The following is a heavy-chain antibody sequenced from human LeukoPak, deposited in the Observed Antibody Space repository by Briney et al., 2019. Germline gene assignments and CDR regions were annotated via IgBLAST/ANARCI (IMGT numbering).Heavy chain of an antibody. CDR2: INHSGST. V-gene: IGHV4-34*01. Sequence: PSETLSLTCAVYGGYFSGYYWSWIRQPPGKGLEWIGEINHSGSTNYNPSLKSRVTISVDTSKNQFSLKLSSVTAADTAVYYCARPSITMVRGVRSRAFDICGQGTMVTVSS. D-gene: IGHD3-10*01. CDR1: GGYFSGYY. J-gene: IGHJ3*02. CDR3: ARPSITMVRGVRSRAFDI.